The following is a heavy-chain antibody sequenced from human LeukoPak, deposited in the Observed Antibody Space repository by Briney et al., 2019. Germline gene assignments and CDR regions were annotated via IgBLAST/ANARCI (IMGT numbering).Heavy chain of an antibody. CDR1: GFTFSTYA. D-gene: IGHD7-27*01. CDR2: ISFNGANT. Sequence: PGGSLRLSCAASGFTFSTYAMSWVRQAPGKGLEWVSAISFNGANTYYADSVKGRFTISRDNSKNTLYLRMNSLRAEDTAVYYCAARNGGPYYFDYWGQGTLVTISS. V-gene: IGHV3-23*01. J-gene: IGHJ4*02. CDR3: AARNGGPYYFDY.